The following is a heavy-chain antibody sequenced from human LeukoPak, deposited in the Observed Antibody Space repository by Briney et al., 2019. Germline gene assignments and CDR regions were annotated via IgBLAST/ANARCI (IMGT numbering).Heavy chain of an antibody. V-gene: IGHV1-18*01. CDR1: GYTFTSYG. CDR2: ISAYNGNT. CDR3: ARDPGIAARNDAFDI. D-gene: IGHD6-6*01. Sequence: PEASVKVSCKASGYTFTSYGISWVRQAPGQGLEWTGWISAYNGNTNYAQKLQGRVTMTTDTSTSTAYMELRSLRSDDTAVYYCARDPGIAARNDAFDIWGQGTMVTVSS. J-gene: IGHJ3*02.